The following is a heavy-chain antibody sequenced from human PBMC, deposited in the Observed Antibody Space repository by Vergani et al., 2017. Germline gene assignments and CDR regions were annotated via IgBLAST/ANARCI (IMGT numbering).Heavy chain of an antibody. Sequence: QVQLVESGGGVVQPGTSLRLSCVVSGFALNRHAMYWVRQAPGKGLEWVVGISFDGTNEYYPDLVKGRITISRDIAKNTLSLQVRSLRLEDTGVYHCVRDRGLCAGGRCYTEAWDYWGQGTPVTVSS. CDR1: GFALNRHA. CDR2: ISFDGTNE. J-gene: IGHJ4*02. CDR3: VRDRGLCAGGRCYTEAWDY. V-gene: IGHV3-30-3*01. D-gene: IGHD2-2*02.